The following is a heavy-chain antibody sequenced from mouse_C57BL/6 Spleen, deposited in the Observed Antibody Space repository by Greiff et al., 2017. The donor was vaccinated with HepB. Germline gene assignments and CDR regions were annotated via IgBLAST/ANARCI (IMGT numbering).Heavy chain of an antibody. D-gene: IGHD2-5*01. V-gene: IGHV1-74*01. CDR1: GYTFTSYW. J-gene: IGHJ3*01. Sequence: QVQLKQPGAELVKPGASVKVSCKASGYTFTSYWMHWVKQRPGQGLEWIGRIHPSDSDTNYNQKFKGKATLTVDKSTSTAYMQLSSLTSEDSAVYYGAIPYYSNYGAYWGQGTLVTVSA. CDR3: AIPYYSNYGAY. CDR2: IHPSDSDT.